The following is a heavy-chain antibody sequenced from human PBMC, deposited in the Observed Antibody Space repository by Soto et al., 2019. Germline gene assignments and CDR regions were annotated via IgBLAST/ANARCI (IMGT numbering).Heavy chain of an antibody. J-gene: IGHJ4*02. CDR1: GGSITSNYW. Sequence: QVQLQESGPGLVKPSGTLSLTCAVSGGSITSNYWWSWVRQPPGKGLEWIGEIFHSGSTTYNPSHKSRVTLSVDTSKNQFSLRLKSVIAADTAVYYCALRGFGYLLLDSWGQGTLVTVSS. D-gene: IGHD3-10*01. CDR2: IFHSGST. CDR3: ALRGFGYLLLDS. V-gene: IGHV4-4*02.